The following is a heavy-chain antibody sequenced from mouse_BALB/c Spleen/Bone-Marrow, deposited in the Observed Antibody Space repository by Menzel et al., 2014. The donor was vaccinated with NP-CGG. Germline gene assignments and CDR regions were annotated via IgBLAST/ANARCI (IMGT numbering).Heavy chain of an antibody. CDR3: ARDNYGSRVFDY. Sequence: VKLLESGPGLVAPSQSLSITCTASGFSLTGYGVRWVRQPPGKGLEWLGVIWAGGSTNYNSALMSRLSISKDNSKSQVFLKMNSLQTDDTAMYYCARDNYGSRVFDYWGQGTTLTVSS. CDR1: GFSLTGYG. V-gene: IGHV2-9*02. CDR2: IWAGGST. D-gene: IGHD1-1*01. J-gene: IGHJ2*01.